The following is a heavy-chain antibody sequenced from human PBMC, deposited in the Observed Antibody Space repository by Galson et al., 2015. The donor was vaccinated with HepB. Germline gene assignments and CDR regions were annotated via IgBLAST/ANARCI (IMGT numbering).Heavy chain of an antibody. CDR3: TTDVYYSTYWAWLDP. J-gene: IGHJ5*02. D-gene: IGHD5/OR15-5a*01. Sequence: SLRLSCAASGFPFNNAWMTWVRQAPGRGLEWVGRIKSKTDGETKDYAAPVKGRLTISRDDSKNSLYLQMNNLETEDTAVYYCTTDVYYSTYWAWLDPWGQGTLVTVSS. CDR2: IKSKTDGETK. V-gene: IGHV3-15*01. CDR1: GFPFNNAW.